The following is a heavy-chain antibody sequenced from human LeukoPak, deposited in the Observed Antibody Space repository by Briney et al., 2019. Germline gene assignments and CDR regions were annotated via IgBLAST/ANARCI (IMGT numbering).Heavy chain of an antibody. D-gene: IGHD4-17*01. Sequence: GGSLRLSCAASGFTFSSYTMNWVRQAPGKGLEWVALISTSDSYIDYTDSVKGRLTISRDNAKNLLYLQMNSLRGDDTAVYYCARGGLSGDYIDYWGQGTLVTVSS. V-gene: IGHV3-21*01. CDR3: ARGGLSGDYIDY. CDR1: GFTFSSYT. CDR2: ISTSDSYI. J-gene: IGHJ4*02.